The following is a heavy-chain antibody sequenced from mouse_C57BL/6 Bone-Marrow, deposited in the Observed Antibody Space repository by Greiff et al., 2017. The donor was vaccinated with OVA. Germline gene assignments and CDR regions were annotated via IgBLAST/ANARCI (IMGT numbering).Heavy chain of an antibody. CDR3: ARRGYGSSYVWFAY. V-gene: IGHV3-6*01. CDR2: ISYDGSN. J-gene: IGHJ3*01. Sequence: EVKLMESGPGLVKPSQSLSLTCSVTGYSITSGYYWNWIRQFPGNKLEWMGYISYDGSNNYNPSLKNRISITRDTSKNQFFLKLNSVTTEDTATYYCARRGYGSSYVWFAYWGQGTLVTVSA. D-gene: IGHD1-1*01. CDR1: GYSITSGYY.